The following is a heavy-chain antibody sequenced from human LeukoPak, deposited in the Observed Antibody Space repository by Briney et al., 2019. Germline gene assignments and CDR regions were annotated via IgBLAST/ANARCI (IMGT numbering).Heavy chain of an antibody. J-gene: IGHJ4*02. CDR1: GYTFTNYA. CDR2: IHPSSGNP. CDR3: ARALDSLGGLSLPDF. Sequence: GASVKVSCKASGYTFTNYAMNWVGQAPGQGLEWMGWIHPSSGNPAYAQGFTGRYVSSLDTSVTTTYLQINSLKPEDTAVYFCARALDSLGGLSLPDFWGQGTLVAVSS. V-gene: IGHV7-4-1*02. D-gene: IGHD3-16*02.